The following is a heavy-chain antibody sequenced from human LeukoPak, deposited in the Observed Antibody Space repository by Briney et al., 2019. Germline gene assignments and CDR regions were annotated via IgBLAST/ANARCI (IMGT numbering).Heavy chain of an antibody. J-gene: IGHJ4*02. D-gene: IGHD3-3*01. CDR3: ATSPPLRLLEGLSPPARDY. Sequence: PSETLSLTCSVSGGSIRGSPFSWGWIRQPPGKRLEWIGSIFDTGSTNYNPSLKSRVTISVDTSKKQFSLKLTSVTAADTAVYYCATSPPLRLLEGLSPPARDYWGQGTLVTVSS. CDR1: GGSIRGSPFS. V-gene: IGHV4-39*07. CDR2: IFDTGST.